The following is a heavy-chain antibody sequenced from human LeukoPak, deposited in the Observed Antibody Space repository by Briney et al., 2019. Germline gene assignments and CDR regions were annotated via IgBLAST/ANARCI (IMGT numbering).Heavy chain of an antibody. CDR1: GFTFNSYA. Sequence: GGSLRLSCAASGFTFNSYAMSWVRQAPGKGLEWVSAISGSGGSTYYADSVKGRFTISRDNSKNTLYLQMNSLRAEGTAVYYCARYCSSTSCYRKKGWYYYGMDVWGQGTTVTVSS. D-gene: IGHD2-2*01. V-gene: IGHV3-23*01. J-gene: IGHJ6*02. CDR2: ISGSGGST. CDR3: ARYCSSTSCYRKKGWYYYGMDV.